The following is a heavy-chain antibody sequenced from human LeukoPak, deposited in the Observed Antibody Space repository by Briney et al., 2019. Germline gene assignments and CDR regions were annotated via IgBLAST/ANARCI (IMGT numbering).Heavy chain of an antibody. J-gene: IGHJ4*02. CDR3: ARDSDYGDYVGEFDY. CDR1: GFTFSSYS. V-gene: IGHV3-21*01. D-gene: IGHD4-17*01. Sequence: GGSLRLSCSASGFTFSSYSMNWVRQAPGKGLEWVSSISSSSSYIYYADSVKGRFTISRDNAKNSLYLQMNSLRAEDTAVYYCARDSDYGDYVGEFDYWGQGTLVTVSS. CDR2: ISSSSSYI.